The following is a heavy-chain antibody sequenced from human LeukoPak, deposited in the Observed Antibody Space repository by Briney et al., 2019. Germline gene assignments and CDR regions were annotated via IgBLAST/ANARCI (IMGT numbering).Heavy chain of an antibody. J-gene: IGHJ4*02. CDR3: ARGGILAKVFDY. CDR2: ISDSGNS. CDR1: GGSISSRSYY. Sequence: SETLSLTCTVSGGSISSRSYYWGWIRQPPGKGLVWIGKISDSGNSYYSPSLRSRVTISIDTSKNQFSLKLSSVTAADTAVYYCARGGILAKVFDYWGQGTLVTVSS. V-gene: IGHV4-39*07. D-gene: IGHD2/OR15-2a*01.